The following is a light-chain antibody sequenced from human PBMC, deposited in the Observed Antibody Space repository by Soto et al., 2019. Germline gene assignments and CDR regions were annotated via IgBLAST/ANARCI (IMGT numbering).Light chain of an antibody. V-gene: IGKV1-5*01. J-gene: IGKJ3*01. Sequence: QMTQSPSTLSASLGDRATLTCRASQSISDWLAWYQQKPGRAPKLLIYSASSLDSGIPSTFSGSASGTEFTLTISSLQSEDFATYYCQHYYDYSLTFGHGTKVDIK. CDR3: QHYYDYSLT. CDR1: QSISDW. CDR2: SAS.